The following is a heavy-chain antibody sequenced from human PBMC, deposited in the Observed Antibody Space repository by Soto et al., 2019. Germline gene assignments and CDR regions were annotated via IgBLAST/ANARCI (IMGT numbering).Heavy chain of an antibody. D-gene: IGHD2-15*01. Sequence: EVQLVESGGGLVQPGGSLRLSCAASGFTFSSYWMHWVRQPPGKGLVWVSRMSSDGTSTSYADSVKGRVTISRDNAKNTLYLQISSLRAEDTAVYYCARVGCSGGSCVDYWGQGTLVTVSS. J-gene: IGHJ4*02. CDR2: MSSDGTST. CDR3: ARVGCSGGSCVDY. CDR1: GFTFSSYW. V-gene: IGHV3-74*01.